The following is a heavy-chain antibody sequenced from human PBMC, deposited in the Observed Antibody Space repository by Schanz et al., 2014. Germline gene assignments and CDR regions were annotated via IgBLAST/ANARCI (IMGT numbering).Heavy chain of an antibody. Sequence: QVQLVESGGGVVQPGGSLRLSCAASGFTFTNLGMHWVRRAPGKGLEWVAGISGSGGSTDYADSVKGRFIIPRDNSKNTLYLQMNSLRTEDTAVYFCAKSYDTSGYSGFDYWGQGTLVTVSS. D-gene: IGHD3-22*01. V-gene: IGHV3-NL1*01. CDR2: ISGSGGST. CDR1: GFTFTNLG. CDR3: AKSYDTSGYSGFDY. J-gene: IGHJ4*02.